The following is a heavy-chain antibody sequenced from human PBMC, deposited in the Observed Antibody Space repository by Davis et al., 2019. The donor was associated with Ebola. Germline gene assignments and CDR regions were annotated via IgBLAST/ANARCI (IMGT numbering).Heavy chain of an antibody. D-gene: IGHD6-6*01. CDR1: GVTVSRDY. J-gene: IGHJ1*01. CDR2: TFSGGGT. CDR3: ARAYSSTWPEYFQH. Sequence: GESLKISCADSGVTVSRDYMSWVRQAPGKGLEWVSLTFSGGGTNYADSVKGRFTISRDNLNNVLYLQMNSLTVEDTAVYYCARAYSSTWPEYFQHWGQGTLVTVSS. V-gene: IGHV3-53*01.